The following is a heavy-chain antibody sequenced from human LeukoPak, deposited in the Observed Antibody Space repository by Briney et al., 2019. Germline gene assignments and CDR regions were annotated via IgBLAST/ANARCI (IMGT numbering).Heavy chain of an antibody. CDR2: IYHSGST. CDR3: ARVGPIEGYYYYYGMDV. D-gene: IGHD2-15*01. Sequence: PSETLSLTCAVSGGSISSSNWWSWVRQPPGKGLEWIGEIYHSGSTNYNPSLKSRVTISVDKSKNQFSLKLSSVTAADTAVYYCARVGPIEGYYYYYGMDVWGQGTTVTVSS. CDR1: GGSISSSNW. J-gene: IGHJ6*02. V-gene: IGHV4-4*02.